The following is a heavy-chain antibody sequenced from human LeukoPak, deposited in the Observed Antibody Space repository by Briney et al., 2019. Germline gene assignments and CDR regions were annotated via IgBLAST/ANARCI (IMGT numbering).Heavy chain of an antibody. CDR3: ARALTSMVRAINWFDP. J-gene: IGHJ5*02. CDR2: IYYSGYT. Sequence: SETLSLTCTVSGGSISSYYWSWIRQPPGKGLEWIGCIYYSGYTNYKSSLKSRVTISVDTSKNQFSLKLSSVTAADTAVYYCARALTSMVRAINWFDPWGQGTLVTVSS. CDR1: GGSISSYY. D-gene: IGHD3-10*01. V-gene: IGHV4-59*08.